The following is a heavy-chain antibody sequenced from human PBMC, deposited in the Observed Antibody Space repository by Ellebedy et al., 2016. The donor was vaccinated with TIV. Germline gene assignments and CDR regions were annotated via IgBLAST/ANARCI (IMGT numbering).Heavy chain of an antibody. CDR3: ARERDTAMAHGLDV. D-gene: IGHD5-18*01. V-gene: IGHV3-74*01. Sequence: GESLKISCAASGFTFSSYWMHWVRQAPGKGLVWVSRINSDGSSTSNADSVKGRFTISRDNAKNTLYLQMNSLGAEDTAVYYCARERDTAMAHGLDVWGQGTAVTVSS. J-gene: IGHJ6*02. CDR2: INSDGSST. CDR1: GFTFSSYW.